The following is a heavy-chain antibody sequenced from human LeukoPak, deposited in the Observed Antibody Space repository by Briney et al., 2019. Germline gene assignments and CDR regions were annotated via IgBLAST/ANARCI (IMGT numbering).Heavy chain of an antibody. CDR3: ARHDSSGYYPRWYFDL. CDR2: ISYSGST. CDR1: GGSISSSTYY. V-gene: IGHV4-39*01. Sequence: PSETLSLTCTVSGGSISSSTYYWGWIRQPPGKGLEWIGSISYSGSTYYNPSLKSRVTISVDTSKNQFSLKLNSVTAADTAVYYCARHDSSGYYPRWYFDLWGRGTLVTVSS. J-gene: IGHJ2*01. D-gene: IGHD3-22*01.